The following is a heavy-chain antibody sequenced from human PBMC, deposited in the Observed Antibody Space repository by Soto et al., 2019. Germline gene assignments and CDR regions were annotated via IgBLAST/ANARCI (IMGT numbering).Heavy chain of an antibody. V-gene: IGHV4-59*01. CDR2: IYYSGST. J-gene: IGHJ5*02. D-gene: IGHD2-2*01. Sequence: ETLSLTCTVSGGSISSYYWSWIRQPPGKGLEWIGYIYYSGSTNYNPSLKSRVTISVDTSKNQFSLKLSSVTAADTAVYYCARSRKVPAAKVGNNSFEPWGQGTLVTVSS. CDR1: GGSISSYY. CDR3: ARSRKVPAAKVGNNSFEP.